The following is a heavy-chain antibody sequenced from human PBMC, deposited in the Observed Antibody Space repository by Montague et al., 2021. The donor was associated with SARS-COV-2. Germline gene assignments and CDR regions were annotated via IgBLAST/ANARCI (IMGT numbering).Heavy chain of an antibody. J-gene: IGHJ3*02. CDR2: IFYSGST. V-gene: IGHV4-39*01. CDR1: GGSISSSSYY. CDR3: ARLPYFYDSTHAFDI. D-gene: IGHD3-22*01. Sequence: SETLPLTCTVSGGSISSSSYYWGWISQPPGKGLEWIGNIFYSGSTYYNTSLKSRVTISVDTSKNQFSLRLSSVTAADTAVYYCARLPYFYDSTHAFDIWGQGTMVTVSS.